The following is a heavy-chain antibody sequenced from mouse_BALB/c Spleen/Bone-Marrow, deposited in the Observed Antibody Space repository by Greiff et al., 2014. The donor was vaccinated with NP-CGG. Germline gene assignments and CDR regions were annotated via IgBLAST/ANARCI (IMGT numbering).Heavy chain of an antibody. CDR1: GFDFSRYW. D-gene: IGHD2-3*01. CDR3: ARPSSRGLLRNYAMDY. Sequence: EVKLVESGGGLVQPGGSLKLSCAASGFDFSRYWMSWVRQAPGKGLEWIGEINPGSSTINYTPSLKDKFIISRDNAKNTLYLQMSKVRSEDTALYYCARPSSRGLLRNYAMDYWGQGTSVTVSS. J-gene: IGHJ4*01. CDR2: INPGSSTI. V-gene: IGHV4-1*02.